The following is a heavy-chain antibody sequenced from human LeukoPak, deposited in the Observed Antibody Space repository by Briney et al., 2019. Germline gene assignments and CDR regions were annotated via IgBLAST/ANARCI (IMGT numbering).Heavy chain of an antibody. CDR1: GFTFDDYG. V-gene: IGHV3-20*04. CDR2: INWIGDTT. D-gene: IGHD1-1*01. Sequence: GGSLRLSCAASGFTFDDYGMTWVRQVPGKGLEWIAEINWIGDTTRYGDSVKGRFTISRDNTKNSLDLQINSLRVEDTAFYYCATNPPGRTYLQDWGQGTLVTVSS. CDR3: ATNPPGRTYLQD. J-gene: IGHJ1*01.